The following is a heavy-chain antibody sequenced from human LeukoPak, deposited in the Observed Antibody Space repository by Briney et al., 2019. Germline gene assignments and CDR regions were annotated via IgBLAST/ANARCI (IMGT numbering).Heavy chain of an antibody. CDR1: GFTFSSYG. CDR2: IWYDGSNK. J-gene: IGHJ5*02. D-gene: IGHD3-16*01. CDR3: ARGGDYDLATQDP. Sequence: GGSLRLSCAASGFTFSSYGMHWVRQAPGKGLEWVAVIWYDGSNKYYADSVKGRFTISRDNSKNTLYLQMNSLRAEDTAVYYCARGGDYDLATQDPWGQGTLVTVSS. V-gene: IGHV3-33*01.